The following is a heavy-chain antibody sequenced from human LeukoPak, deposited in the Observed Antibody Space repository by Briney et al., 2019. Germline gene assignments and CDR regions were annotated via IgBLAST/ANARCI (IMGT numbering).Heavy chain of an antibody. CDR3: ARDPRRITIFGVVIPGYYYYGMDV. J-gene: IGHJ6*02. D-gene: IGHD3-3*01. V-gene: IGHV1-46*01. Sequence: GASVKVSCKASGYTFTSYYMHWVRQAPGQGLEWMGIINPSGGSTSYAQKFQGRVTMTRDTSTSTVYMELSSLRSEDTAVYYCARDPRRITIFGVVIPGYYYYGMDVWGQGTTVTVSS. CDR2: INPSGGST. CDR1: GYTFTSYY.